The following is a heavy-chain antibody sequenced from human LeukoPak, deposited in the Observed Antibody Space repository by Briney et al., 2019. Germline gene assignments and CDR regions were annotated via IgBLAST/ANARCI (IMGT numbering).Heavy chain of an antibody. CDR1: GGSISSYY. CDR3: ARDLGFCSSTSCYPWFDP. Sequence: SETLSLTCTVSGGSISSYYCSWIRQPQGNGLEWIGYIYYSGSTNYNPSLKRRVTISVDTSKNQFSLKLSPVTAADTAVYYCARDLGFCSSTSCYPWFDPWGQGTLVTVSS. J-gene: IGHJ5*02. D-gene: IGHD2-2*01. V-gene: IGHV4-59*01. CDR2: IYYSGST.